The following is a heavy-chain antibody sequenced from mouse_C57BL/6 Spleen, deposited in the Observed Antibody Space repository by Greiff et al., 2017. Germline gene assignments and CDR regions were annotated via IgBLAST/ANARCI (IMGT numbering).Heavy chain of an antibody. Sequence: LQQPGAELVKPGASVKLSCKASGYTFTSYWMQWVKQRPGQGLEWIGEIDPSDSYTNYNQKFKGKATLTVDTSSSTAYMQLSSLTSEDSAVYYCARDYYAMDYWGQGTSVTVSS. CDR1: GYTFTSYW. CDR2: IDPSDSYT. V-gene: IGHV1-50*01. J-gene: IGHJ4*01. CDR3: ARDYYAMDY.